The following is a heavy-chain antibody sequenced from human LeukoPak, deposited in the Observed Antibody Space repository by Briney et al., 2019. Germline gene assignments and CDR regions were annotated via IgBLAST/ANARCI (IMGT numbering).Heavy chain of an antibody. Sequence: SETLSLTCTVSGGSISSYYWSCIRQPPGKGLEWIGYIYYSGSTNYNPSLKSRVTFSVDTSKNQLSLKLNSLTAADTAVYFCARSLLWPTGTSDIWGQGTMVAVSS. J-gene: IGHJ3*02. D-gene: IGHD2-8*02. V-gene: IGHV4-59*12. CDR1: GGSISSYY. CDR2: IYYSGST. CDR3: ARSLLWPTGTSDI.